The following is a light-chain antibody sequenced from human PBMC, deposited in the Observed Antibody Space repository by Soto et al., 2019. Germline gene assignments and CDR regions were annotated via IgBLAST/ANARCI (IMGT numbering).Light chain of an antibody. V-gene: IGKV3-11*01. J-gene: IGKJ4*01. CDR1: KRVTSS. CDR3: QQRSNWPLT. Sequence: DIVLTQSPATLSLSPGERATLSSRPSKRVTSSLAWYQQKPGQTPSLLIYVASNSATGIPARYNGSGSGTDFTLTVSSLEPEDFAVYYCQQRSNWPLTFGGGTKVEIK. CDR2: VAS.